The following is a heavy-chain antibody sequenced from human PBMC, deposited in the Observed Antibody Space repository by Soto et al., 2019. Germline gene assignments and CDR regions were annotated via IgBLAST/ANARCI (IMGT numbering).Heavy chain of an antibody. Sequence: QVQLQESGPGLVKPSETLSLTCNVSGGSISSYYWSWIRQPPGKGLEWIGYIYDSGSTNYNPSLQSRVTISVDTSKNQFSLKLSSVTAADTAVYYCARVSYGDCIFDYWGQGTLVTVSS. V-gene: IGHV4-59*01. CDR2: IYDSGST. CDR1: GGSISSYY. J-gene: IGHJ4*02. CDR3: ARVSYGDCIFDY. D-gene: IGHD4-17*01.